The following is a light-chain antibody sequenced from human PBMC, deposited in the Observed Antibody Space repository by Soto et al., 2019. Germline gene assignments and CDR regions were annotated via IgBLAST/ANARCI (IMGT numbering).Light chain of an antibody. Sequence: QSALTQPRSVSGSPGQSVTISCTGTSSDVGGYNYVSWYQQHPGKAPKLMIYDVSKRPSGVPDRFSGSKSGNTASLTIPGLQAEDEADYYCCSYAGSLRVFGTGTKLTVL. J-gene: IGLJ1*01. CDR2: DVS. V-gene: IGLV2-11*01. CDR3: CSYAGSLRV. CDR1: SSDVGGYNY.